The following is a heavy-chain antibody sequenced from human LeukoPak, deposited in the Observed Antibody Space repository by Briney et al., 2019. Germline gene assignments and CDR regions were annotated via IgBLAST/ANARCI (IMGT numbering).Heavy chain of an antibody. J-gene: IGHJ4*02. D-gene: IGHD2-15*01. V-gene: IGHV4-30-2*01. CDR3: ARQTTFFRGGGPHLDY. CDR2: IYHSGST. CDR1: GGSISSGGYS. Sequence: PSETLSPTCAVSGGSISSGGYSWSWIRQPPGKGLEWIGYIYHSGSTYYNPSLKSRVTISVDRSKNQFSLKLSSVTAADTAVYYCARQTTFFRGGGPHLDYWGQGTMVTVSS.